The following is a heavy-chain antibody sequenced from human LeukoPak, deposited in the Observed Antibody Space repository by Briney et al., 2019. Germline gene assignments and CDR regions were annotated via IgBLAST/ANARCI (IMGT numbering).Heavy chain of an antibody. J-gene: IGHJ4*02. Sequence: PGGSLRLSCAASGFTFSSCAMSWVRQAPGKGLEWGSTVSGGGETTYYADSVKGRFTISRDNSKNTVFLQLSSLRAEDTAIYYCAKEPLRAAGGLIPFDYWGQGTLVSVSS. V-gene: IGHV3-23*01. CDR1: GFTFSSCA. CDR3: AKEPLRAAGGLIPFDY. CDR2: VSGGGETT. D-gene: IGHD2-8*02.